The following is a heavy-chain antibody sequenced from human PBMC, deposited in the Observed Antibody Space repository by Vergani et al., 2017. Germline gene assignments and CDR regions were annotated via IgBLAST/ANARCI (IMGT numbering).Heavy chain of an antibody. CDR3: ARDPSDGGNPNWFDP. V-gene: IGHV4-59*01. J-gene: IGHJ5*02. CDR2: IYYSGST. Sequence: QVQLQESGPGLVKPSETLSLTCTVSGGSISSYYWSWIRQPPGKGLEWIGYIYYSGSTNYNPSLKSRVTISVDTSKNQFSLKLSSVTAAYTAVYYCARDPSDGGNPNWFDPWGQGTLVTVSS. CDR1: GGSISSYY. D-gene: IGHD4-23*01.